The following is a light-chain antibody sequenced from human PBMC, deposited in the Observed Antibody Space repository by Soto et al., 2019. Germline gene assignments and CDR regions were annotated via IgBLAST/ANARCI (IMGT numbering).Light chain of an antibody. CDR1: NSDVGGYNY. Sequence: QSALTQPRSVSGSPGQSVTISCTGTNSDVGGYNYVSWYQQHPGKAPKLMIYDVSKRPSGVPDRFSGFKSGNTASLTISGLQAEDEADYSCCSHAGTYIDVFGTGTKLTVL. CDR2: DVS. CDR3: CSHAGTYIDV. J-gene: IGLJ1*01. V-gene: IGLV2-11*01.